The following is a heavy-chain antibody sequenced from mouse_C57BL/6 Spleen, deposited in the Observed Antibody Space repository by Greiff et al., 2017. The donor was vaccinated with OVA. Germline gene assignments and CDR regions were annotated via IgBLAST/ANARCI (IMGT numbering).Heavy chain of an antibody. D-gene: IGHD4-1*01. CDR2: IDPETGGT. CDR3: LTGTNYFDY. CDR1: GYTFTDYE. V-gene: IGHV1-15*01. J-gene: IGHJ2*01. Sequence: VQRVESGAELVRPGASVTLSCKASGYTFTDYEMHWVKQTPVHGLEWIGAIDPETGGTAYNQKFKGKAILTADKSSSTAYMELRSLTSEDSAVYYCLTGTNYFDYWGQGTTLTVSS.